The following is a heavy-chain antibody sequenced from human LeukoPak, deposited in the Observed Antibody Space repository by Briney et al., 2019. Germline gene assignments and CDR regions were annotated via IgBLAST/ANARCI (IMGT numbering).Heavy chain of an antibody. V-gene: IGHV1-69*05. CDR2: IISIFGTA. Sequence: SSVKVSCKASGGTFSSYAISWVRQAPGQGLEWMGRIISIFGTANYAQKFQGRVTITTDESTSTAYMELSSLRSEDTAVYYCARAPGGSYYFDYWGQGTLVTVSS. J-gene: IGHJ4*02. D-gene: IGHD1-26*01. CDR1: GGTFSSYA. CDR3: ARAPGGSYYFDY.